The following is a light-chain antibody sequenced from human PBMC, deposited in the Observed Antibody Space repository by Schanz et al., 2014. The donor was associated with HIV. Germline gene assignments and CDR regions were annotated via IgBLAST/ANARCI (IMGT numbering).Light chain of an antibody. Sequence: QSVLTQPPSASGTPGQRVTISCSGSSSNIGSDEVNWYQQLPGTAPKLLIYDNNKRPSGIPDRFSGSKSGTSATLGITGLQTGDEADYYCGTWDSSLWVFGGGTKLTVL. CDR1: SSNIGSDE. V-gene: IGLV1-51*01. J-gene: IGLJ3*02. CDR3: GTWDSSLWV. CDR2: DNN.